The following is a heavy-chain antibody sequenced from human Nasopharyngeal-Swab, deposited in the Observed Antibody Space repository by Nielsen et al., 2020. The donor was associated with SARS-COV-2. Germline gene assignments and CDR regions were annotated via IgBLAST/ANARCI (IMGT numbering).Heavy chain of an antibody. CDR3: ARRLVVTPGPFDY. CDR1: GGSISSSSYY. V-gene: IGHV4-39*01. D-gene: IGHD4-23*01. Sequence: GSLRLSCTVSGGSISSSSYYWGWIRQPPGKGLEWIGSIYYSGSTYYNPSLKSRVTISVDTSKNQFSLKLSSVTAADTAVYYCARRLVVTPGPFDYWGQGTLVTVSS. CDR2: IYYSGST. J-gene: IGHJ4*02.